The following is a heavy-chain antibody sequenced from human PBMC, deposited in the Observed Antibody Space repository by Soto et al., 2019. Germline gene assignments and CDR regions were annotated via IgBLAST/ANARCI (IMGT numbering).Heavy chain of an antibody. J-gene: IGHJ5*02. D-gene: IGHD3-16*01. Sequence: QVQLQESGPGLVKPSQTLSLTCTVSGGSISSGGYYWSWIRQHPGKGLEWIGYIYYSGSTYYNPTLTSRVTIPVDTSKHQFSLKLSSVTAAATAVYYCARVGGINWFDPWGQGTLVTVSS. CDR1: GGSISSGGYY. V-gene: IGHV4-31*03. CDR3: ARVGGINWFDP. CDR2: IYYSGST.